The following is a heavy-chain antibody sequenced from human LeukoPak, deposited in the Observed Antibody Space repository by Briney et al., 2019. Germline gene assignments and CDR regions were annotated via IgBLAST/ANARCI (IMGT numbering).Heavy chain of an antibody. CDR1: GFTFSSYG. CDR2: ISYDGSNK. CDR3: AKDRGYCSGGSCLYFDY. D-gene: IGHD2-15*01. J-gene: IGHJ4*02. Sequence: GGSLRLSCAASGFTFSSYGMHWVRQAPGKGLEWVAVISYDGSNKYYADSVKGRFTISRDNSKNTLYLQMNSLRAEDTAVYYCAKDRGYCSGGSCLYFDYWGQGTLVTVSS. V-gene: IGHV3-30*18.